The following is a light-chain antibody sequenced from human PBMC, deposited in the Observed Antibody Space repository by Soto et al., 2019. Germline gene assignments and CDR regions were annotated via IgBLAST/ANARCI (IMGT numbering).Light chain of an antibody. CDR1: QTISSW. CDR2: KAS. J-gene: IGKJ1*01. V-gene: IGKV1-5*03. Sequence: DIQMTQSPSTLSVSVGDRVTITCRASQTISSWLAWYQQKPGKAPKLLIYKASTLKSGVPSRFSGSGSGTKFTLTISSLQPDDFATYYCQHYNSYSEAFGQGTKVDIK. CDR3: QHYNSYSEA.